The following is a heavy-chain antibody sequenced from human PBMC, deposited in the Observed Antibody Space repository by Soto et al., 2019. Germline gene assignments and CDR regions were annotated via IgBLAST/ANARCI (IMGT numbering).Heavy chain of an antibody. Sequence: GGSLRLSCAASGFTFSSYARHWVRQAPGKGLEYVSAISSNGGSTYYANSVKGRFTISRDNSKNTLYLQMGSLRAEDMAVYYCARVDIAVAGYYPIFDYWGQGTLVTVSS. V-gene: IGHV3-64*01. CDR1: GFTFSSYA. CDR2: ISSNGGST. D-gene: IGHD6-19*01. J-gene: IGHJ4*02. CDR3: ARVDIAVAGYYPIFDY.